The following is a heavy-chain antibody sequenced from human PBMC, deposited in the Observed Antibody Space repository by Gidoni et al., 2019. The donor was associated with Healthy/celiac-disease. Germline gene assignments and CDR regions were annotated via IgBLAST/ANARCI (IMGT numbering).Heavy chain of an antibody. J-gene: IGHJ4*02. Sequence: IFGTANYAQKFQGRVTITADKSTSTAYMELSSLRSEDTAVYYCARARDYYDSSGYYLLFGYWGQGTLVTVSS. CDR3: ARARDYYDSSGYYLLFGY. CDR2: IFGTA. V-gene: IGHV1-69*06. D-gene: IGHD3-22*01.